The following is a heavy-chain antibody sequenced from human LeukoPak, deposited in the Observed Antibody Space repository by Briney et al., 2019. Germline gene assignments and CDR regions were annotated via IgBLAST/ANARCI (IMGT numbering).Heavy chain of an antibody. Sequence: GGSLRLSCAASGFTFRNYVIHWVRQAPGKGLEWVAVTSSDLNVKLYADSVKGRLTISRDNSRSTLYLQMNSLRPEDTAIYYCAREGYYGSGSPPSLYFDYWGQGTLVTVSS. J-gene: IGHJ4*02. D-gene: IGHD3-10*01. CDR2: TSSDLNVK. V-gene: IGHV3-30-3*01. CDR3: AREGYYGSGSPPSLYFDY. CDR1: GFTFRNYV.